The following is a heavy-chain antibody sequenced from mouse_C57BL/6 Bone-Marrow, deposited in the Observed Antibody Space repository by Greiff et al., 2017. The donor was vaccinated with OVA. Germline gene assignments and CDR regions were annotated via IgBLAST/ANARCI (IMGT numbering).Heavy chain of an antibody. D-gene: IGHD1-1*01. CDR2: IYPGDGDT. CDR3: ARCGSSTGYVDV. J-gene: IGHJ1*03. V-gene: IGHV1-82*01. CDR1: GYAFSSSW. Sequence: VQLQQSGPELVKPGASVKISCKASGYAFSSSWMNWVKQRPGTGLEWIGRIYPGDGDTNYNGKFKGKATLTADKSSSTAYMQLSSLTSEDSAVYFCARCGSSTGYVDVWGTGTTVTVSS.